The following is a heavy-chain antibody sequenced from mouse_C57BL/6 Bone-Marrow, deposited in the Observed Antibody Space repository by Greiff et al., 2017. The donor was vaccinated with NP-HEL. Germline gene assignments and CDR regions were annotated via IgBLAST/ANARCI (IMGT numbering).Heavy chain of an antibody. CDR3: ERDTVLWPRVYFDY. CDR1: GFTFSSYA. Sequence: EVQLVESGGGLVKPGGSLKLSCAASGFTFSSYAMSWVRQTPEKRLEWVATISHGGSYTYYPDNVKGRFTISVDNAKNNLYLQMSHLKPEDTAMYYCERDTVLWPRVYFDYWGQGTPLTVSS. V-gene: IGHV5-4*01. CDR2: ISHGGSYT. D-gene: IGHD1-1*02. J-gene: IGHJ2*01.